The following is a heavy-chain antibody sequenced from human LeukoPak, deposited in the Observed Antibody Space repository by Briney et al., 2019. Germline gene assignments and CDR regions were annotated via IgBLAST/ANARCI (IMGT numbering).Heavy chain of an antibody. V-gene: IGHV5-51*01. CDR3: ARRYGSGSSPTLDY. CDR1: GYLFTSYW. J-gene: IGHJ4*02. CDR2: IYPGDSDT. Sequence: GESLKISFQGSGYLFTSYWIGWVRQMPGKGLERMGIIYPGDSDTRHSPSFQGQVTISADKSISTAYLQWSSLKASDTAMYYCARRYGSGSSPTLDYWGQGTLVTVSS. D-gene: IGHD3-10*01.